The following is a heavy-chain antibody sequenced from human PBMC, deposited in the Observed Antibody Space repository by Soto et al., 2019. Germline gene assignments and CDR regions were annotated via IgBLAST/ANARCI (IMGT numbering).Heavy chain of an antibody. J-gene: IGHJ6*02. CDR1: GGTFSSYT. D-gene: IGHD2-15*01. Sequence: GASVKVSCKASGGTFSSYTISWVRQAPGQGLEWMGRIIPILGTANYAQKFQGRVTITADESTSTAYMELSSLRSEDTAVYYCARGAPRGNILLSRYYYYGMDVWGQGTTVTVSS. CDR2: IIPILGTA. CDR3: ARGAPRGNILLSRYYYYGMDV. V-gene: IGHV1-69*08.